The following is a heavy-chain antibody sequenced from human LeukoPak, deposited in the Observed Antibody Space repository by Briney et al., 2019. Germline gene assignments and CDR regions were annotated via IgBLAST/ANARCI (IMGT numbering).Heavy chain of an antibody. D-gene: IGHD1-26*01. CDR3: ARGASYSSGSYNY. CDR2: MNPNSGNT. CDR1: GYTFTGYY. Sequence: GASVKVSCKASGYTFTGYYMHWVRQAPGQGLEWMGWMNPNSGNTGYAQKFQGRVTMTRNTSISTAYMELSSLRSEDTAVYYCARGASYSSGSYNYWGQGTLVTVSS. J-gene: IGHJ4*02. V-gene: IGHV1-8*02.